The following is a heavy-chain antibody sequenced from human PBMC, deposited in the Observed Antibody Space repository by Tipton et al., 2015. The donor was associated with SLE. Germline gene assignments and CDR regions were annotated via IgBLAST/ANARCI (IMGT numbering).Heavy chain of an antibody. Sequence: TLSLTCSVSGASISSHYWTWIRQPPGKGLEWIGSIYYSGSTYYNPSLKSRVTISVDTSKNQFSLKLSSVTAADTAVYYCARRTGAIFGVVIYYYYYGMDVWGQGTTVTVSS. CDR1: GASISSHY. D-gene: IGHD3-3*01. V-gene: IGHV4-59*11. CDR2: IYYSGST. CDR3: ARRTGAIFGVVIYYYYYGMDV. J-gene: IGHJ6*02.